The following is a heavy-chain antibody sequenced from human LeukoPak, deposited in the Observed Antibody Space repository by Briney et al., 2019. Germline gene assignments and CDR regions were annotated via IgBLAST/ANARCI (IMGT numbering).Heavy chain of an antibody. CDR3: ARAGRVAGYGY. CDR1: GGSFSGYY. D-gene: IGHD3-10*01. J-gene: IGHJ4*02. CDR2: INHSGST. V-gene: IGHV4-34*01. Sequence: SETLSLTCAVYGGSFSGYYWSWIRQPPGKGLEWIGEINHSGSTNYNPSLKSRVTISVDTSKNQFSLKLSSVTAADTAVYYCARAGRVAGYGYWGQGTPVTVSS.